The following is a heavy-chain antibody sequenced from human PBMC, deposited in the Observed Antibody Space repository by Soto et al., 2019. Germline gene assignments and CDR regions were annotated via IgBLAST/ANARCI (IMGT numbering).Heavy chain of an antibody. CDR3: ARAGYCGPGCYYYFDY. D-gene: IGHD2-21*02. V-gene: IGHV3-7*01. CDR2: IKPDGSAT. Sequence: PGGSLRLSCVTSGFTFNTFAMGWVRRAPGKGLEWVAYIKPDGSATYYVDSVKGRFTISRDNAKNSLYLQMNSLRVEDTSVYYCARAGYCGPGCYYYFDYWGQGTLVTVSS. CDR1: GFTFNTFA. J-gene: IGHJ4*02.